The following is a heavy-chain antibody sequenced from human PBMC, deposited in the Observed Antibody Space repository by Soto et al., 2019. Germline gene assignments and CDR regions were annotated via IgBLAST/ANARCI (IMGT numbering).Heavy chain of an antibody. D-gene: IGHD2-21*01. CDR1: GFTFSSYA. J-gene: IGHJ6*02. Sequence: EVQLVESGGGLVQPGGSLRLSCAASGFTFSSYAMHWVRQAPGKGLEYVSVIPSNGGNTDYASSVKGRFTISRDNSKNTLYLQMGSLRAEDMAVYYCARRIPFGYGMDVWGQGTTVTVSS. CDR2: IPSNGGNT. CDR3: ARRIPFGYGMDV. V-gene: IGHV3-64*01.